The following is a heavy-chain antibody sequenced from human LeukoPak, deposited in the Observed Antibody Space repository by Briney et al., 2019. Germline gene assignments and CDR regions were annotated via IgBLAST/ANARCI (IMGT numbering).Heavy chain of an antibody. D-gene: IGHD5-18*01. CDR3: ARGYSYGQPYYFDY. CDR1: GGTFSSYA. J-gene: IGHJ4*02. Sequence: ASVKVSCKASGGTFSSYAISWVRQAPGQGLEWMGRIIPILGIANYAQKFQGRVTMTTDTSTSTAYMELRSLRSDDTAVYYCARGYSYGQPYYFDYWGQGTLVTVSS. CDR2: IIPILGIA. V-gene: IGHV1-69*04.